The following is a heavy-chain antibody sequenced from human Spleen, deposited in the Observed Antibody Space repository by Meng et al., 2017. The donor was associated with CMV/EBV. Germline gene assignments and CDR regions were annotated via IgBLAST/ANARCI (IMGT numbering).Heavy chain of an antibody. V-gene: IGHV1-69*05. Sequence: ASGGTFKSYAFNWVRQAPGQGLEWMGGIIPVFGTVKYAQKFQGRVTITRSTSISTAYMELYSLTSEDTAVYYCARRFSTAGHYFFDFWGQGTLVTVSS. CDR3: ARRFSTAGHYFFDF. CDR1: GGTFKSYA. J-gene: IGHJ4*02. CDR2: IIPVFGTV. D-gene: IGHD6-13*01.